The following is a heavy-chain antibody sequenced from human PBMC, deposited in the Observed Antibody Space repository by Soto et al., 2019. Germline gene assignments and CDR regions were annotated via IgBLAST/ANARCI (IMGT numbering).Heavy chain of an antibody. CDR1: GFSLNTYGVG. CDR2: IWWDDDK. J-gene: IGHJ5*02. D-gene: IGHD4-17*01. V-gene: IGHV2-5*02. CDR3: ARRASVTTSRNWFDP. Sequence: QITLKESGPKLVKPTQTLTLTCTFSGFSLNTYGVGVGWVRQPPGKALEWLELIWWDDDKRYRPSLKNRLTITKDTSKNQVVLTVTNVDPVDTATYYCARRASVTTSRNWFDPWGQGTQVTVSS.